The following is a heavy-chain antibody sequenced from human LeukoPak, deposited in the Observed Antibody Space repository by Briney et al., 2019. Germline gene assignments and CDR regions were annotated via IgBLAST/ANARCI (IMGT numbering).Heavy chain of an antibody. D-gene: IGHD2-15*01. Sequence: GGSLTLSCVASGLTFSNSAMHWVRQAPGKGLEWVAIMSFDGSHERYGDSVKGRFTLSRDNSKNTLYLQINSLRTEDTAVYYCARGGKCSDGKCYLIDYWGQGTPVTVSS. CDR1: GLTFSNSA. CDR3: ARGGKCSDGKCYLIDY. J-gene: IGHJ4*02. CDR2: MSFDGSHE. V-gene: IGHV3-30*04.